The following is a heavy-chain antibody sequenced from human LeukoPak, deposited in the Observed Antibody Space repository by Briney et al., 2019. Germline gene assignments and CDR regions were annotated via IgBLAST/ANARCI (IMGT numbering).Heavy chain of an antibody. D-gene: IGHD3-10*01. CDR3: ARGFGNVRGVT. Sequence: PSETLSLTCAVYNGSLCGDYWSWLRQPPGKGLEWIGEINHSGYTNYNPSLGSRVTISVHTSKHQFSLELRSVTAADSAVYYCARGFGNVRGVTWGQGTLVTVCS. J-gene: IGHJ5*02. CDR1: NGSLCGDY. V-gene: IGHV4-34*01. CDR2: INHSGYT.